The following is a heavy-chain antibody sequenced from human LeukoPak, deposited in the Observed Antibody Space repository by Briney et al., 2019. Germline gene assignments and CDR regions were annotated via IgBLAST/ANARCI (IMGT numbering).Heavy chain of an antibody. CDR2: INWNGGST. CDR3: ARLAPYGSGQGYFDY. V-gene: IGHV3-20*04. J-gene: IGHJ4*02. Sequence: PGGSLRLSCAASGFTLDDYGMSWVRQAPGKGLEWVPGINWNGGSTGYADSVKGRFTISRDNAKNYVYLQMNSLRAEDTALYYCARLAPYGSGQGYFDYWGQGTLVTVSS. D-gene: IGHD3-10*01. CDR1: GFTLDDYG.